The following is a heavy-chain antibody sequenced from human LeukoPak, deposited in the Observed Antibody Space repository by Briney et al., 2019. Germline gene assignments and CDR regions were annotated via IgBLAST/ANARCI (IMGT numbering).Heavy chain of an antibody. CDR2: FDPEDGET. J-gene: IGHJ4*02. CDR3: ATPYMGYYDFWSGYSN. Sequence: ASVKVSCKVSGYTLTELSMHWVRQAPGKGLEWMGGFDPEDGETIYAQKFQGRVTMTEDTSTDTAYMELSSLRSEDTAVYYCATPYMGYYDFWSGYSNWGQGTLVTVSS. CDR1: GYTLTELS. V-gene: IGHV1-24*01. D-gene: IGHD3-3*01.